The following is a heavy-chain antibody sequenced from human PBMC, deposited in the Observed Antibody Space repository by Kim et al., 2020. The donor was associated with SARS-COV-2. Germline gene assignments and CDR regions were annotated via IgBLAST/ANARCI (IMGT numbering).Heavy chain of an antibody. CDR2: IYYSGST. Sequence: SETLSLTCTVSGGSISSSSYYWGWIRQPPGKGLEWIGSIYYSGSTYSNPSLKSRVTISVDTSKNQFSLKLSSVTAADTAVYYCASNYTSGWSGGWVEYWGQGTLVTVSS. CDR3: ASNYTSGWSGGWVEY. CDR1: GGSISSSSYY. J-gene: IGHJ4*02. V-gene: IGHV4-39*01. D-gene: IGHD6-19*01.